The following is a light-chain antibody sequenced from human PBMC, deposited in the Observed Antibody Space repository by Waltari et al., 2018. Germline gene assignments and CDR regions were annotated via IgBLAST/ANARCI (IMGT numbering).Light chain of an antibody. V-gene: IGKV3-20*01. CDR1: QSVGRS. CDR2: AAS. CDR3: QHYVRLPAT. Sequence: DILMTLTPGTLPLSPGERATLSCRAGQSVGRSFAWYQQKPGQAPRLLIYAASSRATGIPDRFSGSGSGTDFSLTISRLEPEDFAVYYCQHYVRLPATYGQGTKVEIK. J-gene: IGKJ1*01.